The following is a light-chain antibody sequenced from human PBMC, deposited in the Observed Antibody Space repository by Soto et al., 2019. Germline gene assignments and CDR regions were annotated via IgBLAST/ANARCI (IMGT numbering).Light chain of an antibody. J-gene: IGKJ1*01. Sequence: EIVLTQSPGTMSLSPGERVTLSCRASQTVTRSYLAWYQQKPGQAPRLLIYGASIRATGIPDRFSGSGSGTDFTLTISRLEPEDFAVYYCQQYGTSPRTLGQGTKVEIK. CDR1: QTVTRSY. V-gene: IGKV3-20*01. CDR2: GAS. CDR3: QQYGTSPRT.